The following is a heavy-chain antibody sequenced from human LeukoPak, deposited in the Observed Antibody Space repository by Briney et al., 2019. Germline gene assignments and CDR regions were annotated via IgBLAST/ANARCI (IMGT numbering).Heavy chain of an antibody. CDR2: ISSSGSTK. J-gene: IGHJ4*02. V-gene: IGHV3-48*01. Sequence: GGSVRLSCGASGITFSSYSMNWVRQPPGEGLEWVSYISSSGSTKYYADSVKGRFTISRDNARNSLYLQMNSLRAEDTAVYLCGRGGLSIMGYWGQGTLVTVSS. D-gene: IGHD2/OR15-2a*01. CDR3: GRGGLSIMGY. CDR1: GITFSSYS.